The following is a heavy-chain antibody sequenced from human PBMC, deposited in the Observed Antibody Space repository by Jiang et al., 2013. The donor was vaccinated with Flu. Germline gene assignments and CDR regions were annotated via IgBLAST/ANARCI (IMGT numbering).Heavy chain of an antibody. D-gene: IGHD6-6*01. CDR3: ARGRYGSSCSAGTH. J-gene: IGHJ4*02. CDR1: GFTFSSYA. V-gene: IGHV3-23*01. CDR2: MSSGGDST. Sequence: QLLESGGGLEQPGGSLRLSCAASGFTFSSYATSWVRQAPGKGLEWVSVMSSGGDSTFYADSVKGRFTISRDISKNTLYLQMNSLRVEDTAVYYCARGRYGSSCSAGTHWGQGILVTVS.